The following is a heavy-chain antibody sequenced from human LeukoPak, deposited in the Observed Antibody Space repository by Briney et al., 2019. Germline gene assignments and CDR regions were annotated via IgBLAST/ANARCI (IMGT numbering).Heavy chain of an antibody. Sequence: SQTLSPTCTVSGGSISSGDYYWSWIRQPPGRGLEWIGYIYYSGSTYYNPSLKSRVTISVDTSKNQFSLKLSSVTAADTAVYYCARPDYGGNVAFDIWGQGTMVTVSS. J-gene: IGHJ3*02. CDR2: IYYSGST. CDR1: GGSISSGDYY. D-gene: IGHD4-23*01. CDR3: ARPDYGGNVAFDI. V-gene: IGHV4-30-4*01.